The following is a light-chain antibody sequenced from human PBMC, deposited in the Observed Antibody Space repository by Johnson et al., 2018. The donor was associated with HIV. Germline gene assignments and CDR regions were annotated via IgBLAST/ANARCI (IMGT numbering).Light chain of an antibody. J-gene: IGLJ1*01. Sequence: QSVLTKPPSVSAAPGQKVTISCSGSSSNIESNSVSWYQQFPGTAPKVLIYENNKRPSGIPDRFSGSKSGTSATLGITGLQTGDEADYYCGTWDSSLSAPYVLGTGTNVTVL. V-gene: IGLV1-51*02. CDR1: SSNIESNS. CDR3: GTWDSSLSAPYV. CDR2: ENN.